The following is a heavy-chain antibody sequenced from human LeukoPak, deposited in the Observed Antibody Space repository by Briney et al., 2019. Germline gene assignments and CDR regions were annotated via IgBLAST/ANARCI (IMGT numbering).Heavy chain of an antibody. CDR3: ARDRSGSYYEPFDC. J-gene: IGHJ4*02. D-gene: IGHD3-10*01. Sequence: QPGGSLRLSCAASGFTFTSYAMTWVRQAPGKGLEWVSSISGSGGSTYYADSVKGRFTISRDNSKNTLYLQMNSLRAEDTAVYYCARDRSGSYYEPFDCWGQGTLVTVSS. CDR2: ISGSGGST. CDR1: GFTFTSYA. V-gene: IGHV3-23*01.